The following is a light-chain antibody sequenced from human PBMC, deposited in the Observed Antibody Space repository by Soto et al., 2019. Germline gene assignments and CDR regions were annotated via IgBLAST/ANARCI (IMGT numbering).Light chain of an antibody. J-gene: IGKJ1*01. CDR1: QGIGDY. CDR2: ATS. V-gene: IGKV1-27*01. Sequence: DIQMTQSPSSLSASVGDRVTITCRASQGIGDYLAWYQQKPGKAPKLLIYATSALQSGVPSRFSGSRSGTDFTLTISSLQPEDVATYYCPKYNSAPPTFGHGTKVEIK. CDR3: PKYNSAPPT.